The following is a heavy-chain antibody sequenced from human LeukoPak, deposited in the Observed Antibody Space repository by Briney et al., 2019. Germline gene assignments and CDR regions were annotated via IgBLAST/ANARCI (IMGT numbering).Heavy chain of an antibody. Sequence: GGSLRLSCEASGFTVSSNYMSWVRQAPGKGLEWVSAISGSGGSTYYADSVKGRFTISRDNSKNTLYLQMNSLKAEDTAVYYCAKVSYYDSSGSPDYWGQGTLVTVSS. D-gene: IGHD3-22*01. J-gene: IGHJ4*02. CDR3: AKVSYYDSSGSPDY. V-gene: IGHV3-23*01. CDR1: GFTVSSNY. CDR2: ISGSGGST.